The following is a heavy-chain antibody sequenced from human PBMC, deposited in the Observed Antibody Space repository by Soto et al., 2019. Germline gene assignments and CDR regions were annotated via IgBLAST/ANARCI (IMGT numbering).Heavy chain of an antibody. CDR3: ARAGEVTNVFFH. D-gene: IGHD4-17*01. J-gene: IGHJ4*02. CDR2: INYDGSSI. V-gene: IGHV3-74*01. Sequence: ERQLVESGGGLVQPGGSLRLSCTASEFTFSDYWMHWVRQAPGKGLVWVSRINYDGSSITYADSVKGRFTISRDNAKNTVYLQMDSLRADDTAMYYCARAGEVTNVFFHWGPGTLVTVSS. CDR1: EFTFSDYW.